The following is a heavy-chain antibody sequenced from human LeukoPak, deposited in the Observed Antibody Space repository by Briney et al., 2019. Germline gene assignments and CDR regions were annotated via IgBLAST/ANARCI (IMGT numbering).Heavy chain of an antibody. D-gene: IGHD6-13*01. V-gene: IGHV3-66*01. Sequence: GGSLRLTCAVSGFNVSSNYLNWVRQAPGKGPEWVSVIYSGGSTYYADSVKGRFTISRDNSKNTLYLQMNSLRAEDTAVYHCARVDSRTAQFDYWGQGTLVTVSS. J-gene: IGHJ4*02. CDR3: ARVDSRTAQFDY. CDR1: GFNVSSNY. CDR2: IYSGGST.